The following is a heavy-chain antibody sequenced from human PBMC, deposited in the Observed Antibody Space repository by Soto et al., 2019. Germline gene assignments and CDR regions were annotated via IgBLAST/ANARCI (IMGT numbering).Heavy chain of an antibody. V-gene: IGHV3-30*18. CDR3: AKGPAIVLVPAAMSFYYGMDV. Sequence: QVQLVASAGGVLQPGRSLRLSCAASGFTFSSYGMYWVRQAPGDGLEWVALISHDASNKYYADSVKGGFTISRDYSKKTLYLQMNSLGAEDAGVYYCAKGPAIVLVPAAMSFYYGMDVWGQGTTVTVSS. CDR1: GFTFSSYG. CDR2: ISHDASNK. D-gene: IGHD2-2*01. J-gene: IGHJ6*02.